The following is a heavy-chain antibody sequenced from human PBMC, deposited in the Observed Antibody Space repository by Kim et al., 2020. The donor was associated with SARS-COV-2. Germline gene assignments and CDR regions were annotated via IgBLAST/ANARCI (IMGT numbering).Heavy chain of an antibody. V-gene: IGHV3-30*04. CDR2: ISYDGSNK. Sequence: GGSLRLSCAASGFTFSSYAMHWVRQAPGKGLEWVAVISYDGSNKYYADSVKGRFTISRDNSKNTLYLQMNSLRAEDTAVYYCARAATGSYYYGIDVWGQGTTVTVSS. CDR3: ARAATGSYYYGIDV. CDR1: GFTFSSYA. J-gene: IGHJ6*02. D-gene: IGHD2-15*01.